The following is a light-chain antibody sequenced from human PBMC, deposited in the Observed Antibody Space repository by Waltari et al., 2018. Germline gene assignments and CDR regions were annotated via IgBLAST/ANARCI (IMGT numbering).Light chain of an antibody. Sequence: DIVLTQSPGTLSLAPGERATLSCRASQSVSRTLAWYQQKPGQAPSLLIYVASTRATGIPDRFSGSGSGTDFSLTISRLGPEDFAVYYCQHYVRLPATFGQGTKVEIK. CDR1: QSVSRT. J-gene: IGKJ1*01. V-gene: IGKV3-20*01. CDR2: VAS. CDR3: QHYVRLPAT.